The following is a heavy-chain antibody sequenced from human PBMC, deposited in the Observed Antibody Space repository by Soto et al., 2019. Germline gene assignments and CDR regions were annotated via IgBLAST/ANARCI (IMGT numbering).Heavy chain of an antibody. CDR1: GGSFSSYY. D-gene: IGHD3-22*01. J-gene: IGHJ6*02. CDR3: ARDYYYDRRGYPGAQYYGMDV. V-gene: IGHV4-59*01. CDR2: IYYSGST. Sequence: PSETLSLTCTVSGGSFSSYYWSWIRQPPGKGLEWIGYIYYSGSTKYNPSLKNRVTLSVDTSKNQLSLKLSSVTAADTAVYYCARDYYYDRRGYPGAQYYGMDVWGQGTTVTVSS.